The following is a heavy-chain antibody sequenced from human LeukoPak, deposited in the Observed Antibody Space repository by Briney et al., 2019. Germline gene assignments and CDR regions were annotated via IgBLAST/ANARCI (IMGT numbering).Heavy chain of an antibody. CDR3: ARDGSSGWPRFIDY. D-gene: IGHD6-19*01. CDR2: IIPIFGTA. Sequence: PAASVKVSCKASGGTFSSYAISWVRQAPGQGLEWMGGIIPIFGTANYAQKFQGRVTITADESTSTAYMELSSLRSEDTAVYYCARDGSSGWPRFIDYWGQGTLVTVSS. V-gene: IGHV1-69*13. CDR1: GGTFSSYA. J-gene: IGHJ4*02.